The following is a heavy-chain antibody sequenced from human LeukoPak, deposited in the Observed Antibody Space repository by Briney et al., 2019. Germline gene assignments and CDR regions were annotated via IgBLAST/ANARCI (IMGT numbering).Heavy chain of an antibody. J-gene: IGHJ6*03. CDR1: GFTFSSYW. D-gene: IGHD5-18*01. V-gene: IGHV3-7*01. Sequence: PGGSLRLSCAASGFTFSSYWMSWVRQAPGKGLEWVANIKQDGSEKYYVDSVKGRFTISRDNAKNSLYLQMNSLRAEDTAVYYCARLDTAMVHFYYYYMDVWGKGTTVTISS. CDR3: ARLDTAMVHFYYYYMDV. CDR2: IKQDGSEK.